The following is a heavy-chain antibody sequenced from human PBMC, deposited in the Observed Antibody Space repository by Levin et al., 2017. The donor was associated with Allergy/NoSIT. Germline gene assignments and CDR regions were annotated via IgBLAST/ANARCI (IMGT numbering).Heavy chain of an antibody. CDR1: GFTFDAYA. V-gene: IGHV3-9*01. J-gene: IGHJ3*02. CDR3: AKAGGIAATLNAFDI. D-gene: IGHD6-13*01. Sequence: GGSLRLSCAASGFTFDAYAMHWVRQAPGKGLEWVSGISWNSGNIHYADSVKGRFTISRDNAKNSLYLQMNTLGAEDTALYYCAKAGGIAATLNAFDIWGQGTMVTVSS. CDR2: ISWNSGNI.